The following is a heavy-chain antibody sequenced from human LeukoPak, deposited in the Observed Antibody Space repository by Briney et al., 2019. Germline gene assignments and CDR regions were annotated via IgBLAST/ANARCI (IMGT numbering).Heavy chain of an antibody. CDR2: IFYSGST. Sequence: PSETLSLTCTVSGGSISTANYYWGWVRQPPGKGLEWIGNIFYSGSTYYSPPLKSRLTISLDTSRNQFSLRLNSVTAADTAVYYCARDRGLYFDSSGYSRGYYFDYWGQGTLVTVSS. V-gene: IGHV4-39*07. CDR1: GGSISTANYY. J-gene: IGHJ4*02. D-gene: IGHD3-22*01. CDR3: ARDRGLYFDSSGYSRGYYFDY.